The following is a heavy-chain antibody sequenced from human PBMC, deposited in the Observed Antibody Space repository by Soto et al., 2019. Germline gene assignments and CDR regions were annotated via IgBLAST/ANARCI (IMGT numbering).Heavy chain of an antibody. CDR3: ARALGGIDTFDY. V-gene: IGHV1-8*01. CDR1: GYTFTSYD. J-gene: IGHJ4*02. D-gene: IGHD2-15*01. CDR2: MNPNSGNT. Sequence: ASVKVSCKASGYTFTSYDINWVRQATGQGLEWMGWMNPNSGNTGYAQKFQGRVTMTRNTSISTAYMELSSVTAADTAVYYCARALGGIDTFDYWGQGTLVTVSS.